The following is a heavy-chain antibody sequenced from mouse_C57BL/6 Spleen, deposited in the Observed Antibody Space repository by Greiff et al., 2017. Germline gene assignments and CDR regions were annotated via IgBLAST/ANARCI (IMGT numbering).Heavy chain of an antibody. J-gene: IGHJ4*01. D-gene: IGHD3-2*02. CDR3: ARRLYYAMDY. CDR1: GYAFSSSW. CDR2: IYPGDGDT. V-gene: IGHV1-82*01. Sequence: VKLVESGPELVKPGASVKISCKASGYAFSSSWMNWVKQRPGKGLEWIGRIYPGDGDTNYNGKFKGKATLTADKSSSTAYMQLSSLTSEDSAVYFCARRLYYAMDYWGQGTSVTVSS.